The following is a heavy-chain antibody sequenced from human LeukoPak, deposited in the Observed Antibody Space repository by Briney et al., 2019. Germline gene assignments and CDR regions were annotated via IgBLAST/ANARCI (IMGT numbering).Heavy chain of an antibody. J-gene: IGHJ4*02. CDR1: GFTFSSYS. CDR2: ISSSSSTI. V-gene: IGHV3-48*01. Sequence: PGGSLRLSCAASGFTFSSYSMNWVRQAPGKGLEWVSYISSSSSTIYYADSVKGRFTISRDNAKNSLYLQMNSLRAEDTAVYYCARENFPDYFDYWGQGTLVTVSS. CDR3: ARENFPDYFDY.